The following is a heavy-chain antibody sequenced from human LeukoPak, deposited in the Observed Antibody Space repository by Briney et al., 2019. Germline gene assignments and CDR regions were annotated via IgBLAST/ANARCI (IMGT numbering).Heavy chain of an antibody. CDR2: IPYDGSDK. CDR3: ASVLDY. J-gene: IGHJ4*02. V-gene: IGHV3-30*04. CDR1: GFTFSSFA. Sequence: GGSLRLSCAASGFTFSSFAMQWVRQAPGKGLEWVAVIPYDGSDKYYADSVRGRFTISRDNSKNIVYLQMNNLKTEDTAVYYCASVLDYWGQGILVTVSS.